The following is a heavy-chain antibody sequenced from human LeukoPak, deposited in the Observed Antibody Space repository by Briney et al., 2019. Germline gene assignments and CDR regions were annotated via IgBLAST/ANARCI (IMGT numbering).Heavy chain of an antibody. CDR1: GFTVSGNY. CDR2: LYSGGTT. CDR3: ARYFSGRSWGY. D-gene: IGHD6-19*01. V-gene: IGHV3-53*01. Sequence: GGSLRLSCAASGFTVSGNYMTWVRQAPGKGLEWVSILYSGGTTYYADSVKGRFTISIDNSKNTLYLQMNSLRAEDTAVYYCARYFSGRSWGYWGQGTLVTVSS. J-gene: IGHJ4*02.